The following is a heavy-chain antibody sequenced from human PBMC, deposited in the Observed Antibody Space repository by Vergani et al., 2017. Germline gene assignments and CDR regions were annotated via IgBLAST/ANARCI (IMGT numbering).Heavy chain of an antibody. CDR1: GFTVSSNY. CDR2: IYSGGSTI. J-gene: IGHJ4*02. V-gene: IGHV3-53*01. D-gene: IGHD3-16*01. Sequence: EVQLVESGGGLVQPGGSLRLSCAASGFTVSSNYMSWVRQAPGKGLEWVSVIYSGGSTIYYADSVKGRFTISRDNAKNSLYLQMNSLRAEDTAVYYCARDIRLGYFDYWGQGTLVTVSS. CDR3: ARDIRLGYFDY.